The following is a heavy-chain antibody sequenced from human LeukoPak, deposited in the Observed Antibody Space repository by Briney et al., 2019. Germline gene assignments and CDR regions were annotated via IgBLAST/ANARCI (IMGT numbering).Heavy chain of an antibody. V-gene: IGHV3-30*04. J-gene: IGHJ5*02. CDR1: GFTFSSYA. CDR3: ASRDGPPLPFDP. Sequence: GGSLRLSCAASGFTFSSYAMHWVRQAPGKGLEWVAVISYDGSNKYYADSVKGRFTISRDNSKNTLYLQMNSLRAEDTAVYYCASRDGPPLPFDPWGKGTLVTVSS. CDR2: ISYDGSNK.